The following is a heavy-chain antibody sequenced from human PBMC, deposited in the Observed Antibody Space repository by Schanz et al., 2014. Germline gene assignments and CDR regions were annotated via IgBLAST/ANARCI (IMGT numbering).Heavy chain of an antibody. D-gene: IGHD3-10*01. CDR2: IWYDENNK. CDR3: ARANYRRKINFDY. V-gene: IGHV3-33*01. J-gene: IGHJ4*02. Sequence: QVQLVESGGGVVQFGRPLRLSCVASGFTFSSYGMHWVRQAPGTGLEWVAVIWYDENNKYYADSVKGRFTMSRDNSKSTLYLQMNSLRAEDTAVYYCARANYRRKINFDYWGRGTLVTVSS. CDR1: GFTFSSYG.